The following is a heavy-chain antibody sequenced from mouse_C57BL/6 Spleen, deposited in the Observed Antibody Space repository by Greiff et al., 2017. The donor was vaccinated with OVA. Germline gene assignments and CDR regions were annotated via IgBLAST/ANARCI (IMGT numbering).Heavy chain of an antibody. CDR2: IGPSDSYI. CDR1: GYTFTSYW. Sequence: QVQLQQPWAELVMPGASVKLSCKASGYTFTSYWMHWVKQRPGQGLEWIGEIGPSDSYIYYNQKVKGKFTLTVDKSSSTAYMQLSSLTSENSAVYSCARWYYGKGYFDYWGPGTTLTVSS. CDR3: ARWYYGKGYFDY. J-gene: IGHJ2*01. D-gene: IGHD2-1*01. V-gene: IGHV1-69*01.